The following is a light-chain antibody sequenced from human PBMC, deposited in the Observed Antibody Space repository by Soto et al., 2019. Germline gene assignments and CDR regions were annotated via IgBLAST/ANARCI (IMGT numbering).Light chain of an antibody. V-gene: IGKV1-5*01. J-gene: IGKJ1*01. Sequence: DIQMTQSPSSVSASVGDRVTITCRASQDINSWLTWYQQKPGKAPKVLIYDASSLESGVPSRFSGSGSATEFTLTISSLQPDDFATYYCQQYNSYSEAFGQGTKVDIK. CDR3: QQYNSYSEA. CDR2: DAS. CDR1: QDINSW.